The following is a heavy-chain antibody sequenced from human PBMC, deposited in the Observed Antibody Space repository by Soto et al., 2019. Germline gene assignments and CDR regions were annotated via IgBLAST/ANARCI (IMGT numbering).Heavy chain of an antibody. D-gene: IGHD3-10*01. J-gene: IGHJ4*02. CDR2: SSTSGRST. Sequence: GGSLRLSCVVSGIDFSNYAMTWVRQAPGKGLERVAISSTSGRSTYHADSVRGRFTISRDNSKNTLYLHMTNLRAGDTAVYYCAKAGSWLDVFHNLWRQGTPVTV. CDR1: GIDFSNYA. CDR3: AKAGSWLDVFHNL. V-gene: IGHV3-23*01.